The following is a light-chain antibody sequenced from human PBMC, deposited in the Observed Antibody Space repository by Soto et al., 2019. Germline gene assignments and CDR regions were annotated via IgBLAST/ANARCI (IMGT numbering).Light chain of an antibody. Sequence: EIVLTQSPATLSAFPGDRVTLSCRASQALNTRLAWYQHKPGQAPRLLIYLTSNRAAGVPSRFSALVSETDFTLTISDVQPEDLAVDYCHQRQSWPRTFGQGTKVDIK. J-gene: IGKJ1*01. V-gene: IGKV3-11*01. CDR2: LTS. CDR1: QALNTR. CDR3: HQRQSWPRT.